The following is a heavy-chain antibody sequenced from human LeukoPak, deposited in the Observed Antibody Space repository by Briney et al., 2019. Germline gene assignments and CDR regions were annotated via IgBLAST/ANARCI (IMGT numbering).Heavy chain of an antibody. CDR3: ARGGYDILTGWRDY. V-gene: IGHV4-4*02. J-gene: IGHJ4*02. D-gene: IGHD3-9*01. Sequence: SETLSLTCAVSGGSISSSNWWSWVRQPPGKGLEWIGEIYHSGSTNYNPSLKSRVTISVDKSKNQFSLKLSSVTAADTAVYYCARGGYDILTGWRDYWGQGTLVTVSS. CDR1: GGSISSSNW. CDR2: IYHSGST.